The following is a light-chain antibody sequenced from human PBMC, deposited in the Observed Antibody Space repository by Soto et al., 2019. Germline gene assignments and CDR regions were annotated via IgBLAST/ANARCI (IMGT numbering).Light chain of an antibody. CDR2: GAS. J-gene: IGKJ2*01. CDR3: QQYNNWPPYT. V-gene: IGKV3-15*01. CDR1: QSISSN. Sequence: EIVMTQSPATLSVSPGESATFSCRASQSISSNLAWYQQRPGQAPRLLIYGASTRATSIPARFSGSGSGTEFTLTISSLQSEDFAVYYCQQYNNWPPYTFGQGTKVDIK.